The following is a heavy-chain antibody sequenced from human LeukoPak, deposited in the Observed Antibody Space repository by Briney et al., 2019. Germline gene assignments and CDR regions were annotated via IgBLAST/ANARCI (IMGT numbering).Heavy chain of an antibody. Sequence: PSETLSLTCAVSGGSISSGGYSWSWIRQPPGKGLEWIGYIYHSGSTYYNPSLKSRVTISVDRSKNQFSLKLSSVTAADTAVYYCARGDILTGYYLWGQGTLVTVSS. D-gene: IGHD3-9*01. CDR1: GGSISSGGYS. CDR3: ARGDILTGYYL. CDR2: IYHSGST. J-gene: IGHJ4*02. V-gene: IGHV4-30-2*01.